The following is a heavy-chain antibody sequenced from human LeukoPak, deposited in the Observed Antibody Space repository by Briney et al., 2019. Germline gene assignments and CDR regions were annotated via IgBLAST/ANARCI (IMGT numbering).Heavy chain of an antibody. CDR1: GFTFNGYW. CDR2: IKQDGSEK. V-gene: IGHV3-7*01. CDR3: ARPLMYYYGSETYFWFDP. Sequence: GGSPRLSCAASGFTFNGYWMSWVRQAPGKGLEWVANIKQDGSEKYYVDSMKGRFTISRDNVKNSLYLQMNSLRAEDTAVYYCARPLMYYYGSETYFWFDPWGQGTPVTVSS. D-gene: IGHD3-10*01. J-gene: IGHJ5*02.